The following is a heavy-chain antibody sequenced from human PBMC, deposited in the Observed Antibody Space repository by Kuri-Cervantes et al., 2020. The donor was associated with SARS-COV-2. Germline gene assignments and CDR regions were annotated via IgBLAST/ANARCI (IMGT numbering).Heavy chain of an antibody. J-gene: IGHJ4*02. V-gene: IGHV4-61*10. D-gene: IGHD5-18*01. Sequence: SETLSLTCTVSGGSISSGSYYWSWIRQPAGKGLEWIGEINHSGSTNYNPSLKSRVTISVDTSKNQFSLKLSSVTAADTAVYYCARAPDSYGYRYQLEFDYWGQGTLVTVSS. CDR3: ARAPDSYGYRYQLEFDY. CDR1: GGSISSGSYY. CDR2: INHSGST.